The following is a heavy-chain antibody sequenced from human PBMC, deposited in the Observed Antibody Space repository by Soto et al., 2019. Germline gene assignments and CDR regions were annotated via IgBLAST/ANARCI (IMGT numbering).Heavy chain of an antibody. CDR3: ARDVIAAAGTAG. V-gene: IGHV1-69*12. CDR1: GGTFSSYA. Sequence: QVQLVQSGAEVKKPGSSVKVSYKASGGTFSSYAISWVRQAPGQGLECMGWIIPIFGTANYAQKFQGRVTITAEESTSPAYMALSSLRSEDTAVYYCARDVIAAAGTAGWGQGTLVTVSS. D-gene: IGHD6-13*01. J-gene: IGHJ4*02. CDR2: IIPIFGTA.